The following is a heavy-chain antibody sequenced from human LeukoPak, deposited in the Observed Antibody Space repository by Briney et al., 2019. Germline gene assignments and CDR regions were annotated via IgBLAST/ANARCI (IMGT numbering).Heavy chain of an antibody. Sequence: PSETLSPTCDVSRYSISSDYYWGWIRQPPGKGLEWIGNIYHSGNTHYSPSLKSRVTISVDTSKNQFSLKLRSVTAADTAVFYCARKRDGGWFDPWGQGTLVIVSS. CDR1: RYSISSDYY. CDR3: ARKRDGGWFDP. J-gene: IGHJ5*02. D-gene: IGHD5-24*01. V-gene: IGHV4-38-2*01. CDR2: IYHSGNT.